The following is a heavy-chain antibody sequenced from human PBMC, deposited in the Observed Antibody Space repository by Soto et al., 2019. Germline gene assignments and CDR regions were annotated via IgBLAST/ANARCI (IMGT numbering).Heavy chain of an antibody. Sequence: GESLKISCKGSGYSFTSYWIGWVRQMPGKGLELMGIIYPGDSDTRYSPSFQGQVTISADKSISTAYLQWSSLKASDTAMYYCARTAAAGKYYYGMDVWGQCTTDTVSS. CDR2: IYPGDSDT. CDR1: GYSFTSYW. V-gene: IGHV5-51*01. CDR3: ARTAAAGKYYYGMDV. D-gene: IGHD6-13*01. J-gene: IGHJ6*02.